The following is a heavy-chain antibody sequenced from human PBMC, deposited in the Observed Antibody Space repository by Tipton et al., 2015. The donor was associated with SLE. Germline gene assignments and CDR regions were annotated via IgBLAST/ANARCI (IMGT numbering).Heavy chain of an antibody. J-gene: IGHJ4*01. CDR2: INGGTGNT. CDR1: GYPITNYA. V-gene: IGHV1-3*01. D-gene: IGHD6-13*01. CDR3: ARDSSIWLYYFDY. Sequence: QLVQSGAEVKKPGASVKVSCKASGYPITNYAMHWVRQAPGQGLEWMGWINGGTGNTKFSQKLQGRLTITSDTSASTAYMELNSLTSEDTAVYYCARDSSIWLYYFDYWGHGTLVTVAS.